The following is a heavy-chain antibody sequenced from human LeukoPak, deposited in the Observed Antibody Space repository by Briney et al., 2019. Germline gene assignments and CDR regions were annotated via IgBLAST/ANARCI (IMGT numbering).Heavy chain of an antibody. CDR3: ATAVAGPYYFDY. V-gene: IGHV1-69*13. J-gene: IGHJ4*02. Sequence: SVKVSCKASGGTFTSYAISWVRQAPGQGLEWMGGIIPIFGTANYAQKFQGRVTITADESTSTAYMELSSLRSEDTAVYYCATAVAGPYYFDYWAREPWSPSPQ. D-gene: IGHD6-19*01. CDR2: IIPIFGTA. CDR1: GGTFTSYA.